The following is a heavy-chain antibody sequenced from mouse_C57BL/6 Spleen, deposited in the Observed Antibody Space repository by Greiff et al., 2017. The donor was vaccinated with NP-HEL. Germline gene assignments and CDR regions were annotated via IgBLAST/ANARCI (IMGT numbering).Heavy chain of an antibody. CDR1: GFTFSSYG. CDR3: ARDDSYYFDY. J-gene: IGHJ2*01. Sequence: EVHLVESGGDLVKPGGSLKLSCAASGFTFSSYGMSWVRQTPDKRLEWVATISSGGSYTYYPDSVKGRFTISRDNAKNTLYLQMSSLKSEDTAMYYCARDDSYYFDYWGQGTTLTVAS. D-gene: IGHD2-4*01. V-gene: IGHV5-6*01. CDR2: ISSGGSYT.